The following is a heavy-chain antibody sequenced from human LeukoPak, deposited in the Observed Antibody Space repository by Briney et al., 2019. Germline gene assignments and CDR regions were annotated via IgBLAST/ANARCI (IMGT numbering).Heavy chain of an antibody. CDR2: VHTSGST. Sequence: PSETLSLTCTVSGGSISSYYWSWIRQSAGKGLEWIGRVHTSGSTTYNPSLTSRLTSSQDTSKNQVYLRLTSVTAADTAVYYCARDGGGNRNFDYWGQGALVTVSS. J-gene: IGHJ4*02. CDR1: GGSISSYY. CDR3: ARDGGGNRNFDY. D-gene: IGHD4-23*01. V-gene: IGHV4-4*07.